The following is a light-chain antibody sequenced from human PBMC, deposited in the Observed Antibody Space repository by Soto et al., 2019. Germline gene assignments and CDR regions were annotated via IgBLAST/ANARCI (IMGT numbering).Light chain of an antibody. J-gene: IGLJ2*01. CDR3: SSYTSSSTLVV. CDR1: SSDVGGYNY. CDR2: EVS. V-gene: IGLV2-14*01. Sequence: QSALTQPASVSGSPGRSITISCTGTSSDVGGYNYVSWYQQQPGKATKLMIYEVSNRSSGVSNRCSGSKSGNTASLTISGLQAEDEADYYCSSYTSSSTLVVFGGGTKLTVL.